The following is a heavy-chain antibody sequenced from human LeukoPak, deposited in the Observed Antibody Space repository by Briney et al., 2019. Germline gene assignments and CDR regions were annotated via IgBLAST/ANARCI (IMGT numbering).Heavy chain of an antibody. J-gene: IGHJ4*02. CDR1: GFSFSRYS. V-gene: IGHV3-21*04. Sequence: GGSLRLSCAASGFSFSRYSMNWVRQAPGKGLEWVSSITSNSASIYYADSVKGRFTISRDNAENSLYLQMNSPRAEDTAVYYCARESSGTYYLKQWGQGTLVTVYS. CDR2: ITSNSASI. D-gene: IGHD1-26*01. CDR3: ARESSGTYYLKQ.